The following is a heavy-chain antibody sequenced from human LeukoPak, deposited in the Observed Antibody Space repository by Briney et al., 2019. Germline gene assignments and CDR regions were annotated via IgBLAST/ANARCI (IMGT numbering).Heavy chain of an antibody. D-gene: IGHD4-4*01. J-gene: IGHJ1*01. CDR1: GFTFSSYR. Sequence: PGGSLRLSCAASGFTFSSYRMNWVRQAPGKGLEWVSSISSSSSYIYYADSVKGRFTISRDNAKNSLYLQMNSQRAEDTAVYYCARDPDYSTPWAEYFQHWGQGTLVTASS. V-gene: IGHV3-21*01. CDR2: ISSSSSYI. CDR3: ARDPDYSTPWAEYFQH.